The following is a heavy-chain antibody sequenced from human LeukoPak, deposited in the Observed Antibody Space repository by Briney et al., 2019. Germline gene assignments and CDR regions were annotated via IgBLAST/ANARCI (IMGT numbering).Heavy chain of an antibody. CDR2: SYTDGNT. Sequence: GGSLRLSCVASGFTVSSNYMPWVRQAPGKGLEWVSVSYTDGNTYYADSVKGRFTISRDNSRNTVYLQMHTLRVEDTAVYHCAREAPDASSGSYQCYFGSWGQGTLVTVSS. V-gene: IGHV3-66*01. CDR3: AREAPDASSGSYQCYFGS. J-gene: IGHJ4*02. CDR1: GFTVSSNY. D-gene: IGHD3-22*01.